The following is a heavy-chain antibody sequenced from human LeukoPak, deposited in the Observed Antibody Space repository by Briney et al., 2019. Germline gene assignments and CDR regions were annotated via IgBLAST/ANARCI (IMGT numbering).Heavy chain of an antibody. V-gene: IGHV3-7*01. CDR1: GFAFSSYA. J-gene: IGHJ4*02. Sequence: GGSLRLSCAASGFAFSSYAMSWVRQAPGKGLEWVANIKQDGSEKYYVDSVKGRFTISRDNSKNTLYLQMNSLRAEDTAVYYCANRANHDFWSGYYTPFDYWGQGTLVTVSS. CDR2: IKQDGSEK. D-gene: IGHD3-3*01. CDR3: ANRANHDFWSGYYTPFDY.